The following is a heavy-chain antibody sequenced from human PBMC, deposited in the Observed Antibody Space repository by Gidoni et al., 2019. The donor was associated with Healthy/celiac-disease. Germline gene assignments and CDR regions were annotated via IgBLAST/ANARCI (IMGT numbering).Heavy chain of an antibody. V-gene: IGHV3-53*01. CDR1: GFTVSSNY. Sequence: EVQLVESGGGLIQPGGSLRLSCAASGFTVSSNYMSWVRQARGKGLEWVSVIYSGGSTYYADSVKGRFTISRDNSKNTLYLQMNSLRAEDTAVYYCARDPVVTALGAWGQGTLVTVSS. J-gene: IGHJ5*02. CDR3: ARDPVVTALGA. CDR2: IYSGGST. D-gene: IGHD2-21*02.